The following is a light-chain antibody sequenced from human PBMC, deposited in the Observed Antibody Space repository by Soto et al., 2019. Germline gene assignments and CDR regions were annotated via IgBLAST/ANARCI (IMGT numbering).Light chain of an antibody. CDR2: GAS. Sequence: IVLTHSPGTLSLSTGERATLSCRICQSVISTYLAWYQQKPGQAPRLLIYGASSRATGIPDRFSGSGSGTDFTLTISSLEPEDFAVYYCQQYGSFPITFGQGTRLEI. CDR3: QQYGSFPIT. J-gene: IGKJ5*01. V-gene: IGKV3-20*01. CDR1: QSVISTY.